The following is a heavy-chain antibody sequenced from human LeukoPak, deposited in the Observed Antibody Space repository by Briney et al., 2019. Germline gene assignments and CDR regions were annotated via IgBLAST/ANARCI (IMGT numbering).Heavy chain of an antibody. V-gene: IGHV1-2*02. J-gene: IGHJ4*02. CDR3: ARGLPGTTITGSFDY. CDR2: ISPNSGGT. D-gene: IGHD5-24*01. CDR1: GYTFTGYY. Sequence: APVKVSCKASGYTFTGYYVHWVRQAPGQGLEWMGWISPNSGGTNYAQKFQGRVTVTRDTSISTAYMELSSLRPDDTAVYYCARGLPGTTITGSFDYWGQGTLVTVSS.